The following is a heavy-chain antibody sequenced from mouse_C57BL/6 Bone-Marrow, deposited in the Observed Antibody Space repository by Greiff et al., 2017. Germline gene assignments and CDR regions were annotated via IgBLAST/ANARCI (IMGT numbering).Heavy chain of an antibody. J-gene: IGHJ2*01. CDR1: GFTFSDYG. D-gene: IGHD2-3*01. V-gene: IGHV5-17*01. Sequence: EVQRVESGGGLVKPGGSLKLSCAASGFTFSDYGMHWVRQAPEKGLEWVAYICSGSSTIYYADTVKGRFTISRDNAKNTLFLQMTSLRSEDTAMYDCDSDPFMIINCFDYWGQGTTLTVSA. CDR3: DSDPFMIINCFDY. CDR2: ICSGSSTI.